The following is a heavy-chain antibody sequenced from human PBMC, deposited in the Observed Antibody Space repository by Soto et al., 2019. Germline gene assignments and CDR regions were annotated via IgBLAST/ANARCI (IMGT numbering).Heavy chain of an antibody. CDR2: INYSGNT. J-gene: IGHJ4*02. D-gene: IGHD4-17*01. CDR3: ARGGGSTDYVANYYFDY. V-gene: IGHV4-30-2*01. Sequence: QLRLQESGSGLVKPSQTLSLTCTVSGGSLSSGSFSWGWIRQPPGKGLEWIGYINYSGNTYDNPSLRRRVTISRDMSTNQFSLKLGSVTAADTAVYYCARGGGSTDYVANYYFDYWGRGTLVTVSS. CDR1: GGSLSSGSFS.